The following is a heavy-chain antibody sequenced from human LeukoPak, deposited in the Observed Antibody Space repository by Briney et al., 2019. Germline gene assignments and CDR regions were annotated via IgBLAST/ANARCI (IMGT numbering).Heavy chain of an antibody. D-gene: IGHD4-17*01. CDR1: GGSFSGYY. CDR3: ARAPQSDYGTHWYFDL. J-gene: IGHJ2*01. CDR2: IYHSGST. V-gene: IGHV4-34*01. Sequence: SETLSLTCAVYGGSFSGYYWSWIRQPPGKGLEWIGEIYHSGSTNYNPSLKSRVTITVDTSKNQFSLKLNSVTAADTAVYYCARAPQSDYGTHWYFDLWGRGTLVTVSS.